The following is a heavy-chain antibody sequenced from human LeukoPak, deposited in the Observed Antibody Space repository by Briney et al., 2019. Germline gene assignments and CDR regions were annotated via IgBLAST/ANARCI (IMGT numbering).Heavy chain of an antibody. CDR1: GFTFSSYS. CDR3: AKPRTNDYGGNFDC. J-gene: IGHJ4*02. V-gene: IGHV3-21*06. CDR2: ISSSSSYSSYT. Sequence: GGSLRLSCAASGFTFSSYSMNWVRQAPGKGLEWVSSISSSSSYSSYTDYADSVKGLFTISRDNAKNSLYLQMDSLRAGDTAVYYCAKPRTNDYGGNFDCWGQGPLVTVSS. D-gene: IGHD4-23*01.